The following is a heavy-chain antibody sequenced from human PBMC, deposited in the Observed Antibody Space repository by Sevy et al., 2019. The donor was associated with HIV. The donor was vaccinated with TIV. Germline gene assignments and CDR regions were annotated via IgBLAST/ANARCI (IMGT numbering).Heavy chain of an antibody. Sequence: GGCLRLYCAASGFTFSSYAMSWVRQAPGKGLGWVSAMSGSGGSTYYADSVKGRFTISRDNSKNTLYLQMKSLRAEDTAVYYCAKWKEVLDYWGQGTLVTVSS. CDR3: AKWKEVLDY. CDR1: GFTFSSYA. CDR2: MSGSGGST. D-gene: IGHD3-10*01. V-gene: IGHV3-23*01. J-gene: IGHJ4*02.